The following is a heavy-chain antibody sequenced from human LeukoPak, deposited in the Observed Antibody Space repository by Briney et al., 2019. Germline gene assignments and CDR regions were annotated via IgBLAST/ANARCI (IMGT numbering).Heavy chain of an antibody. CDR1: GFTSSSYS. D-gene: IGHD6-19*01. CDR2: ISSSSSYI. J-gene: IGHJ4*02. CDR3: ASGPIIAVAGTGY. V-gene: IGHV3-21*01. Sequence: GGSLRLSCAASGFTSSSYSMNWVRQAPGKGLEWVSSISSSSSYIYYADSVKGRFTISRDNAKNSLYLQMNSLRAEDTAVYYCASGPIIAVAGTGYWGQGTLVTVSS.